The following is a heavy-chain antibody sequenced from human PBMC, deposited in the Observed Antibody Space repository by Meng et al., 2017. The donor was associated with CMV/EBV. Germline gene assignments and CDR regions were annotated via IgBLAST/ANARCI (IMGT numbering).Heavy chain of an antibody. CDR1: GGSFSGYY. CDR2: INHSGST. CDR3: ARGKTFYYYGMDV. J-gene: IGHJ6*02. V-gene: IGHV4-34*01. Sequence: SETLSLTCAVYGGSFSGYYWSWIRQPPGKGLEWIGEINHSGSTNYNPSLKSRVTISVDTSKNQFSLKLSSVTAADTAVYYCARGKTFYYYGMDVWGQGTTVTVSS.